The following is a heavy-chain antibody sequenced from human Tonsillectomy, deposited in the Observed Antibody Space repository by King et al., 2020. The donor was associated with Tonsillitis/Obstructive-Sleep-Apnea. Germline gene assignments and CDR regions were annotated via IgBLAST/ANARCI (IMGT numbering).Heavy chain of an antibody. CDR3: AHSLRYCSSTSCPRGFVDY. J-gene: IGHJ4*02. D-gene: IGHD2-2*01. CDR2: IYWDDDK. CDR1: GFSLSTSGVG. V-gene: IGHV2-5*02. Sequence: ITLKESGPTLVKPTQTLTLTCTFSGFSLSTSGVGVGWIRQPPGKALEWLALIYWDDDKRYSPSLKSRLTITKDTSKNQVVLTMTNMDPVDTATYYCAHSLRYCSSTSCPRGFVDYWGQGTLVTVSS.